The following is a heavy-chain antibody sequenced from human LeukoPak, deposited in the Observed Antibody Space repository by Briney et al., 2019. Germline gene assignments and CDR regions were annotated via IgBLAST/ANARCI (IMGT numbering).Heavy chain of an antibody. D-gene: IGHD3-10*02. Sequence: PGGSLRLSCAASGFTFSGSDIHWVCQASGKGLEWIGRIKTKAESYATAYVVSVTGRFTISRDDSKNTAFLQMNSLKTEDTAVYYCSRRMFTADWHLDLWGRGTLVTVS. CDR1: GFTFSGSD. CDR3: SRRMFTADWHLDL. J-gene: IGHJ2*01. CDR2: IKTKAESYAT. V-gene: IGHV3-73*01.